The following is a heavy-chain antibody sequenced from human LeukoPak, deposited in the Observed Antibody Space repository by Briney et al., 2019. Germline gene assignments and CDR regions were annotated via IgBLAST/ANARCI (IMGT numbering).Heavy chain of an antibody. D-gene: IGHD3-3*01. J-gene: IGHJ5*02. CDR3: AKDKHEFWSGHTNTWWFDP. V-gene: IGHV3-23*01. CDR1: GFTFSSYA. CDR2: ISGSGGST. Sequence: GGSLRLSCAASGFTFSSYAMSWVRQAPGKGLEWVSAISGSGGSTYYADSVKGRFTISRDNSKHTLYLQMNSLRAEDTAVYYCAKDKHEFWSGHTNTWWFDPWGQGTLLTLSS.